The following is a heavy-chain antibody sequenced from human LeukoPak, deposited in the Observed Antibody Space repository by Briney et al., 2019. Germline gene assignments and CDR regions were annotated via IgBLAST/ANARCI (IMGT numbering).Heavy chain of an antibody. J-gene: IGHJ4*02. CDR2: IRYDGSNK. CDR3: ARDGSGYSYGFDY. D-gene: IGHD5-18*01. CDR1: GFTFSSYG. V-gene: IGHV3-30*02. Sequence: GGSLRLSCAASGFTFSSYGVHWVRQAPGKGLEWVAFIRYDGSNKYYADSVKGRFTISRDNSKNTLYLQMNSLRAEDTAVYYCARDGSGYSYGFDYWGQGTLVTVSS.